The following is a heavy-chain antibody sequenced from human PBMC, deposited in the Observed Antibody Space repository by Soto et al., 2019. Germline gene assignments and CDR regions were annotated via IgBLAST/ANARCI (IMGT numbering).Heavy chain of an antibody. CDR3: ARDSDCHSTSCFFPPHV. D-gene: IGHD2-2*01. CDR1: GFTFSDEN. V-gene: IGHV3-21*06. J-gene: IGHJ6*02. Sequence: GGSLRLSCSASGFTFSDENMSWVRQVPGKGLEWVSGISGGGSYIFYADSVQGRFSISRDNPKNSLFLEMNSLRVEDTAVYYCARDSDCHSTSCFFPPHVWGQGTTVTV. CDR2: ISGGGSYI.